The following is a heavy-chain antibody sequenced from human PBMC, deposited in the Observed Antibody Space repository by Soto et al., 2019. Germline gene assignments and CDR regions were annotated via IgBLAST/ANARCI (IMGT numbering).Heavy chain of an antibody. Sequence: QVQMVQSGDEVKKPGASVKVSCKASGYTFTSYGISWVRQAPGQGLEWMGWIRAYNGNTNYAQKLQGRVTMTTDTTTSTAYMELRSRRADDTAVYYCARYLTGTPVYLGQGTLVPVSS. D-gene: IGHD3-9*01. V-gene: IGHV1-18*01. CDR3: ARYLTGTPVY. CDR1: GYTFTSYG. CDR2: IRAYNGNT. J-gene: IGHJ4*02.